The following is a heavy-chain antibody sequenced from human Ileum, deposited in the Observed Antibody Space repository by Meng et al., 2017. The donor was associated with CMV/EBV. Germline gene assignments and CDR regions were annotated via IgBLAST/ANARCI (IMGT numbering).Heavy chain of an antibody. CDR1: GFTFSDYY. CDR3: ARHPVAARAFDY. Sequence: GESLKISCAASGFTFSDYYMIWIHQSPGKGLEWISYISGSGRAKYYADSVKGRATISRDNAKNSLSLQLNNLRGEDAELYFCARHPVAARAFDYWGQGSLVTVSS. V-gene: IGHV3-11*01. D-gene: IGHD6-6*01. J-gene: IGHJ4*02. CDR2: ISGSGRAK.